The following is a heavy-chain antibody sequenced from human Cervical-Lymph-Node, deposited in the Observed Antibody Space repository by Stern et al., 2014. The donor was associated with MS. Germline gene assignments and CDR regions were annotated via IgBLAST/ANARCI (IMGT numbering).Heavy chain of an antibody. CDR2: SNAGGEDT. V-gene: IGHV1-46*01. Sequence: QLVQSGAEVREPGASVKVSCKASGYTFADYYMHWMRQAPGHGLEWMGVSNAGGEDTDYAQEFQDRVTMTWDTSTATLYRELTSLTSEDTAVYDCAGDKASGYGAHGYWGQGTLVTVSS. D-gene: IGHD4-17*01. CDR3: AGDKASGYGAHGY. J-gene: IGHJ4*02. CDR1: GYTFADYY.